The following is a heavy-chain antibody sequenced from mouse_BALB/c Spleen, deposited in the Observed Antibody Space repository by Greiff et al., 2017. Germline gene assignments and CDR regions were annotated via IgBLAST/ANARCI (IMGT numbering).Heavy chain of an antibody. CDR2: ISDGGSYT. J-gene: IGHJ3*01. CDR3: AWGGGNYGFAY. CDR1: GFPFSDYY. Sequence: EVKLVESGGGLVKPGGSLKLSCAASGFPFSDYYMCWVRQTPEKRLEWVATISDGGSYTYYPDSVKGRFTISRANAKNNLYMQLSSLKAEDTAMYYVAWGGGNYGFAYWGQGTLVTVSA. D-gene: IGHD2-1*01. V-gene: IGHV5-4*02.